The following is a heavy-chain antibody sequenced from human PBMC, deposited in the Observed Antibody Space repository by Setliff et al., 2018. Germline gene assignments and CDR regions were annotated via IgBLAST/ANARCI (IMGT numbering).Heavy chain of an antibody. CDR3: ARGGTYSSGPLDY. J-gene: IGHJ4*02. D-gene: IGHD3-22*01. CDR1: GFTFSSYA. Sequence: GESLRLSCAASGFTFSSYAMHWVRQAPGKGLEYVSSISSSGGNIYYANSVKGRFIISRDNSKSTLFLQMGSLRAEDMSVYYCARGGTYSSGPLDYWGQGILVTV. V-gene: IGHV3-64*01. CDR2: ISSSGGNI.